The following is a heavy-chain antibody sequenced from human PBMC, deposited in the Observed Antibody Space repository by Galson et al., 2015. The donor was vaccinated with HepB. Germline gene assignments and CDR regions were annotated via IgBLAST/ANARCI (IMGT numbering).Heavy chain of an antibody. CDR2: LSYDGGSR. D-gene: IGHD2-15*01. V-gene: IGHV3-30-3*01. CDR1: GFTFSNYA. CDR3: AREQRYCSATSCPSARGLFDY. Sequence: SLRLSCAASGFTFSNYAMHWARQVPGKGLEWVAVLSYDGGSRLYADSVKGRFIISRDNSKNTLHLQMNSLTAEDTAVYYCAREQRYCSATSCPSARGLFDYWGQGTLVTVSS. J-gene: IGHJ4*02.